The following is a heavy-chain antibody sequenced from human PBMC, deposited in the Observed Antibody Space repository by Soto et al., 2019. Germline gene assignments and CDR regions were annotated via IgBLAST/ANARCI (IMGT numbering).Heavy chain of an antibody. CDR2: VYYTGRT. J-gene: IGHJ5*02. CDR1: GGSVTNYY. CDR3: ARDYSDSWYSPMDT. V-gene: IGHV4-59*02. D-gene: IGHD1-26*01. Sequence: SETLSLTCTVSGGSVTNYYWSWVRQPPGKGLEWIGYVYYTGRTNYNPSLESRVIVSVDTSKNQFSLKLSSVTAADTAVYYCARDYSDSWYSPMDTWGQGILVTV.